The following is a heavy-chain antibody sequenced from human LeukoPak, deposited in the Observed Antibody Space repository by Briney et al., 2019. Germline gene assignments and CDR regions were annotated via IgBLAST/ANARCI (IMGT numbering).Heavy chain of an antibody. CDR2: IRYDGSNK. CDR3: AKERTLYYYYMDV. Sequence: GGSLRLSCAASGFTFSSYGMHWVRQAPGKGLEWVAFIRYDGSNKYYTDSVKGRFTISRDNSKNTLYLQMNSLRAEDTAVYYCAKERTLYYYYMDVWGKGTTVTVSS. CDR1: GFTFSSYG. V-gene: IGHV3-30*02. J-gene: IGHJ6*03. D-gene: IGHD2-2*01.